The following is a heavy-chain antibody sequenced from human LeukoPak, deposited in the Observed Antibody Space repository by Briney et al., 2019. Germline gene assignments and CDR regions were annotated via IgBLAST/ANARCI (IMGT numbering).Heavy chain of an antibody. CDR1: GFTVSSNY. D-gene: IGHD3-22*01. CDR3: ARGGDSSGSIRSAFDI. CDR2: ISSSGST. J-gene: IGHJ3*02. V-gene: IGHV3-53*01. Sequence: TGGSLRLSCAASGFTVSSNYTSWVRQAPGKGLEWVSVISSSGSTYYADSVKGRFTISRDNSKNTLYLQMNSLRAEDTAVYYCARGGDSSGSIRSAFDIWGQGTMVTVSS.